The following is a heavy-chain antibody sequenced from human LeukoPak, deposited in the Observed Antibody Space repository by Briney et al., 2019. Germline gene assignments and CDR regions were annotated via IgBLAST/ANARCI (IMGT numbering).Heavy chain of an antibody. CDR2: IYHSGST. Sequence: PSETLSLTCAVSGGSISSGGYSWSWIRQPPGKGLEWIGYIYHSGSTYYNLSLKSRVTISVDRSKNQFSLKLSSVTAADTAVYYCARGGYSGYESDDDALDIWGQGTMVTVSS. D-gene: IGHD5-12*01. CDR1: GGSISSGGYS. V-gene: IGHV4-30-2*01. J-gene: IGHJ3*02. CDR3: ARGGYSGYESDDDALDI.